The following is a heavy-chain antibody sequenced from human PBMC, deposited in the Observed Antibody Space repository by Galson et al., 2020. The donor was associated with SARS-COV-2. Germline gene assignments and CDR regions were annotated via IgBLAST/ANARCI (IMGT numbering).Heavy chain of an antibody. CDR3: AREEYSSGYNWFDP. CDR2: IYYSGST. J-gene: IGHJ5*02. V-gene: IGHV4-39*07. Sequence: LETLSLTCTVSGGSISSSSYYWGWIRQPPGKGLEWIGSIYYSGSTYYNPSLKSRVTISVDTSKNQFSLKLSSVTAADTAVYYCAREEYSSGYNWFDPWGQGTLVTVSS. CDR1: GGSISSSSYY. D-gene: IGHD6-25*01.